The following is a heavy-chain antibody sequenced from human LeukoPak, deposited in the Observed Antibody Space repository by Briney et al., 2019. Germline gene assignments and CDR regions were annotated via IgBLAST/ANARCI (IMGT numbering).Heavy chain of an antibody. D-gene: IGHD6-19*01. V-gene: IGHV3-15*01. J-gene: IGHJ4*02. CDR2: IKSKTDGGTT. CDR3: TTSGIAVAGTLDY. Sequence: GGSLRLSCAASGFTFSNAWMSWVRQAPGKGLEWDGRIKSKTDGGTTDYAAPVKGRFTISRDDSKNTLYLQMNSLKTEDTAVYYCTTSGIAVAGTLDYWGQGTLVTVSS. CDR1: GFTFSNAW.